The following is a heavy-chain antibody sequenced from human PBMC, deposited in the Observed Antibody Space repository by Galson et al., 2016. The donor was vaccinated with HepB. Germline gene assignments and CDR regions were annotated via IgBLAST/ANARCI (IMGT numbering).Heavy chain of an antibody. CDR3: AKDRRYYESSGYFWEGYYYDGMDV. Sequence: SLRLSCAASGFTFSSYGMHWVRQAPGKGLEWVAVISYDGSDKYYADSVKGRFTISRDNSKNTLYLQMNSLRPEDTAVYYCAKDRRYYESSGYFWEGYYYDGMDVWGQGTTGTGSS. D-gene: IGHD3-22*01. J-gene: IGHJ6*02. V-gene: IGHV3-30*18. CDR1: GFTFSSYG. CDR2: ISYDGSDK.